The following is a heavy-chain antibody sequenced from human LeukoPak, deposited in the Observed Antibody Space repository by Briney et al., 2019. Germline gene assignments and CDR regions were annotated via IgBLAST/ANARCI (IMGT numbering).Heavy chain of an antibody. CDR2: ITNDGSST. Sequence: GGSLRLSCAASGLTFSSHWMHWVRQAPGKGLVWVSRITNDGSSTTYADSVKGRFTISRDNSKNTLYLQMNSLRAEDTAVYYCAREKGYSSGWYDYWGQGTLVTVSS. V-gene: IGHV3-74*01. D-gene: IGHD6-19*01. J-gene: IGHJ4*02. CDR3: AREKGYSSGWYDY. CDR1: GLTFSSHW.